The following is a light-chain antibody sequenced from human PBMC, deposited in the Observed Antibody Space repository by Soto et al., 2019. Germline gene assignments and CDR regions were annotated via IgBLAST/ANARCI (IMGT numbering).Light chain of an antibody. J-gene: IGLJ2*01. CDR2: QDN. CDR1: KLGDKY. CDR3: QAWDSGTVV. Sequence: SYELTQPPSVSVSPGQSASITCSGDKLGDKYACWYQQKPGHSPVLVIYQDNKRPSGIPERFSGSISGDTATLTISGTQAMDEADYYCQAWDSGTVVFGGGTKLTVL. V-gene: IGLV3-1*01.